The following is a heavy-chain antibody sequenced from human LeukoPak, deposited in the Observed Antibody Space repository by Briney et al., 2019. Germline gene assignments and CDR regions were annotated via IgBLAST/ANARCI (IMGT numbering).Heavy chain of an antibody. Sequence: SETLSLTCAVSGGSISSGGYSWSWIRQPPGKGLEWIGYIYHSGSTYYNPSLKSRVTISVDRSKNQFSLKLSSVTAADTAVYYCARGQGDYDPSSFFDLWGRGTLVTVSS. D-gene: IGHD4-17*01. CDR1: GGSISSGGYS. CDR3: ARGQGDYDPSSFFDL. CDR2: IYHSGST. J-gene: IGHJ2*01. V-gene: IGHV4-30-2*01.